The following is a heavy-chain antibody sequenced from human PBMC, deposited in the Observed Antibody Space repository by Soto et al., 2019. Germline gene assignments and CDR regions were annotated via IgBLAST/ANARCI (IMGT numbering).Heavy chain of an antibody. V-gene: IGHV1-69*06. CDR1: GGTLTNFINYP. CDR3: ERQDTDGSLRYFDN. Sequence: QMQLVQSGAEVKKPGSSVKVSCKASGGTLTNFINYPIKWVRQAPGQGLEWMGGIVQNIGTVNYAQKCQGRVTITEDKSTGKAYMERSSLRSADTDRYYCERQDTDGSLRYFDNWGQGTLVTVSS. J-gene: IGHJ4*02. D-gene: IGHD3-10*01. CDR2: IVQNIGTV.